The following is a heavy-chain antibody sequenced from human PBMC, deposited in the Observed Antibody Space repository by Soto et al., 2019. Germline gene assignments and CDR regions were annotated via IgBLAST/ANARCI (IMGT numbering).Heavy chain of an antibody. CDR3: AKDQGSSGWYSETLDY. CDR1: GFTFSSYA. D-gene: IGHD6-19*01. CDR2: ISGSGGST. J-gene: IGHJ4*02. V-gene: IGHV3-23*01. Sequence: EVQLLESGGGLVQPGGSLRLSCAASGFTFSSYAMSWVRQAPGKGLEWVSAISGSGGSTYYADSVKGRFTTSRDNSKNTLYLQMNSLRAEDTAVYYCAKDQGSSGWYSETLDYWGQGTLVTVSS.